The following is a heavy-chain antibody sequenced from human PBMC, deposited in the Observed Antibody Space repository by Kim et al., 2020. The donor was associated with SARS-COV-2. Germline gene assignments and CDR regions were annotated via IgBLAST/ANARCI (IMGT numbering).Heavy chain of an antibody. V-gene: IGHV4-34*01. D-gene: IGHD5-18*01. J-gene: IGHJ6*02. CDR3: ARGGVTGPLYYYYGMDV. Sequence: LKSRVTISVDTSKNQFSLKLSSVTAADTAVYYCARGGVTGPLYYYYGMDVWGQGTTVTVSS.